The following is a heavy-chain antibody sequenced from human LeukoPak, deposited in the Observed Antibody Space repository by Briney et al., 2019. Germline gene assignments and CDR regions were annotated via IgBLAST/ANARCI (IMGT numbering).Heavy chain of an antibody. D-gene: IGHD3-16*02. V-gene: IGHV1-3*01. CDR1: GYTFTSYA. Sequence: ASVKVSCKASGYTFTSYAMHWLRQAPGQRLEWMGWINAGNGNTKYSQKFQGRVTITRDTSASTAYMELSSLRSEDTAVYYCARDQYDYVWGSYRWLDYWGQGTLVTVSS. J-gene: IGHJ4*02. CDR3: ARDQYDYVWGSYRWLDY. CDR2: INAGNGNT.